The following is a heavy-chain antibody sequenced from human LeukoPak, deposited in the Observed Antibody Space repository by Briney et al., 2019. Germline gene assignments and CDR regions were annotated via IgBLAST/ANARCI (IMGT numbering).Heavy chain of an antibody. J-gene: IGHJ4*02. D-gene: IGHD4-23*01. CDR3: ARVGVPVVTLYYFDY. CDR2: INPSGGST. CDR1: GYTFTSYY. V-gene: IGHV1-46*01. Sequence: GASVKVSCKASGYTFTSYYMHWVRQAPGQGLEWMGIINPSGGSTSYAQKFQGRVTMTRDMSTSTVYMELSSLRSEDAAVYYCARVGVPVVTLYYFDYWGQGTLVTVSS.